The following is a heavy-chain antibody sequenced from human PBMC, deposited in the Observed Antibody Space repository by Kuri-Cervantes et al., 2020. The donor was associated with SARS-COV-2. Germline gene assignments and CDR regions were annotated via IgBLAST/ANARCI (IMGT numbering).Heavy chain of an antibody. CDR2: ISAYNGNT. Sequence: ASVKVSCKASGYTFTSYGISWVRQAPGQGLEWMGWISAYNGNTNYAQKLQGRVTMTTDTSTSTAYMGLRSLRSDDTAVYYCARAPFNYYGSGVGWFDPWGQGTLVNRSS. D-gene: IGHD3-10*01. J-gene: IGHJ5*02. CDR1: GYTFTSYG. CDR3: ARAPFNYYGSGVGWFDP. V-gene: IGHV1-18*01.